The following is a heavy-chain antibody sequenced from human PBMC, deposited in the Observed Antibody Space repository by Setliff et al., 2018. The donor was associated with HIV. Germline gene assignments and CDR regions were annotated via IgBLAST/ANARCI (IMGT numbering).Heavy chain of an antibody. CDR1: GFTFSNHW. Sequence: PGGSLRLSCAASGFTFSNHWMYWVRQVPGKGLVWVSRISSDGTSKSYADSVKGRFTISRDNTKNTVYMQMNSLRAEDTALYYCAKDPVLATVTRYYYYYMDVWGKGTTVTVSS. CDR2: ISSDGTSK. D-gene: IGHD4-4*01. CDR3: AKDPVLATVTRYYYYYMDV. J-gene: IGHJ6*03. V-gene: IGHV3-74*01.